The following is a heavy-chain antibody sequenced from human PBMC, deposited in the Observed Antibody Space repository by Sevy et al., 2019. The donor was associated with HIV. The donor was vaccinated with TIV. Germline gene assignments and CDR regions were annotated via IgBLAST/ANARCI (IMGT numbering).Heavy chain of an antibody. D-gene: IGHD2-8*01. CDR2: IRHGGYT. CDR1: GASISNTAYY. Sequence: SETLSLTCIVSGASISNTAYYWGWIRQSPGQGLEWIASIRHGGYTFYNPSLKSRVTISADTSKNQFSLKLTSVSAADTSIYYCVGPKLTYTNGWHYFDYWGQGTVVTVSS. CDR3: VGPKLTYTNGWHYFDY. V-gene: IGHV4-39*01. J-gene: IGHJ4*02.